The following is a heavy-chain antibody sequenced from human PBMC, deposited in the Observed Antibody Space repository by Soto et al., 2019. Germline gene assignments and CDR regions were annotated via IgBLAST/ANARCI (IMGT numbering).Heavy chain of an antibody. CDR2: ISAYNGNT. J-gene: IGHJ4*02. V-gene: IGHV1-18*04. D-gene: IGHD3-22*01. Sequence: ASVKVSCKASGYTFTSYGISWVRQAPGQGLEWMGWISAYNGNTNYAQKHQGRVTMTTDTSTSTAYMELRSLRSDDTAVYYCARDKYYYDSSGYPADYWGQGTLVTVSS. CDR3: ARDKYYYDSSGYPADY. CDR1: GYTFTSYG.